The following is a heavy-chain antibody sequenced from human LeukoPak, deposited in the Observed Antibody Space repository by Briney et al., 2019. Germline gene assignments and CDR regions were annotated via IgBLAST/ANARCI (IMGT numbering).Heavy chain of an antibody. V-gene: IGHV3-23*01. CDR1: GFTFNTYG. Sequence: GGSLRLSCAASGFTFNTYGMSWVRQAPGKGLEWVSAISGSGGNTYYANSVKGRFTISRDNSKNTLSLQMNSLRADDTAVYFCAKGPSSDYFDYWGQGTLVTVSS. J-gene: IGHJ4*02. CDR2: ISGSGGNT. CDR3: AKGPSSDYFDY.